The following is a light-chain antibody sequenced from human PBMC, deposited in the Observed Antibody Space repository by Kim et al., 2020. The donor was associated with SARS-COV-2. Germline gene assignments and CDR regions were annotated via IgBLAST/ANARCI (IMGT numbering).Light chain of an antibody. Sequence: DVQMTQSPSSVSASVGDTVTITCRASQGIAGWLAWYQQKPGKAPKLLIYAASALQSGVPSRFSGSGSGREFTLTIRSLQPEDVATYFCQQSNNFPITFGQGTRLEIK. V-gene: IGKV1-12*01. J-gene: IGKJ5*01. CDR1: QGIAGW. CDR3: QQSNNFPIT. CDR2: AAS.